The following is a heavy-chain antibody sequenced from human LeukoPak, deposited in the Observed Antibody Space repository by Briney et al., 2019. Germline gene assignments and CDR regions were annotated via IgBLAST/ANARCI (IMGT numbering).Heavy chain of an antibody. CDR3: ARVGGYCTNGVCYRGYYYYYMDV. D-gene: IGHD2-8*01. J-gene: IGHJ6*03. Sequence: PSETLSLTCAVSGGSISSSNWWSWVRQPPGKGLEWIGEIYHSGSTNYNPSLKSRVTISVDTSKNQFSLKLSSVTAADTAVYYCARVGGYCTNGVCYRGYYYYYMDVWGKGTTVTVSS. CDR2: IYHSGST. V-gene: IGHV4-4*02. CDR1: GGSISSSNW.